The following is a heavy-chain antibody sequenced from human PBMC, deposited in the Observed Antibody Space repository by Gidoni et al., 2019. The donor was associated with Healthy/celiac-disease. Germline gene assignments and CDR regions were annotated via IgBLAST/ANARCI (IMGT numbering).Heavy chain of an antibody. CDR2: IYHSGST. J-gene: IGHJ4*02. CDR3: ATGGDDSSGYSAYYFDY. Sequence: QLQLQESGSGLVKPSPTLSLTCAVSGGSIRSCGYSWSWIRQPPGKGLEWMGYIYHSGSTYYNPSLKSRVTISVDRSKNQFALKLSSVTAADTAVYYCATGGDDSSGYSAYYFDYWGQGTLVTVSS. D-gene: IGHD3-22*01. V-gene: IGHV4-30-2*01. CDR1: GGSIRSCGYS.